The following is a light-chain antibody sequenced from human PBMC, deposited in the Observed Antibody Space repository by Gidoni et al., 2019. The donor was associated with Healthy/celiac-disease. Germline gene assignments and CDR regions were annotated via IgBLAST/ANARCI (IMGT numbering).Light chain of an antibody. V-gene: IGKV1-39*01. Sequence: DIQMTQSPSSRSASVGDRVTITCRASQSISSYLNWYQQKPGKAPKLLIYAASSLQSGVPSRFSGSGSGTDFTLTISSLQPEDFATYYCQQSYSTPFTFGPXTKVDIK. CDR2: AAS. CDR3: QQSYSTPFT. CDR1: QSISSY. J-gene: IGKJ3*01.